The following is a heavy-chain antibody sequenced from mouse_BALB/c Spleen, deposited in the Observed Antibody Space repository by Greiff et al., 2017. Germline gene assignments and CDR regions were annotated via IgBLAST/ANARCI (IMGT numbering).Heavy chain of an antibody. Sequence: EVHLVESGGGLVKPGGSLKLSCAASGFTFSSYAMSWVRQTPEKRLEWVASISSGGSTYYPDSVMGRFTISRDNARNILDLQMSSLRSEDTAMYYCARTSYGEAMDYWGQGTSVTVSS. CDR3: ARTSYGEAMDY. V-gene: IGHV5-6-5*01. D-gene: IGHD1-1*02. J-gene: IGHJ4*01. CDR2: ISSGGST. CDR1: GFTFSSYA.